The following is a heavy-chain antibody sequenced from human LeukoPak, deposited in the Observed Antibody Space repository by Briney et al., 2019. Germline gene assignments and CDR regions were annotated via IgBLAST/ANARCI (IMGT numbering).Heavy chain of an antibody. CDR3: ATPPSTWGYYYYGMDV. V-gene: IGHV3-30-3*01. CDR1: AVTFSNYA. CDR2: LSFDGSTE. D-gene: IGHD6-13*01. J-gene: IGHJ6*04. Sequence: PGGSLRLSCAASAVTFSNYAMHWARQAPGKGLEWLPVLSFDGSTERYAGSVKGRFTISRDNSNNTLCLQVDSLRPEDTAVYYCATPPSTWGYYYYGMDVWGKGTTVTVSS.